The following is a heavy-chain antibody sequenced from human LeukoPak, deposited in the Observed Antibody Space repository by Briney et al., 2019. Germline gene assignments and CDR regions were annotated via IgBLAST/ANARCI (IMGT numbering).Heavy chain of an antibody. CDR3: ARGDSSSWTYYYYYMDV. V-gene: IGHV1-46*01. CDR2: INPNSGST. J-gene: IGHJ6*03. CDR1: GYTFTGYY. D-gene: IGHD6-13*01. Sequence: GASVKVSCKASGYTFTGYYMHWVRQAPGQGLEWMGWINPNSGSTSYAQKFQGRVTMTRDTSTSTVYMELSSLRSEDTAVYYCARGDSSSWTYYYYYMDVWGKGTTVTISS.